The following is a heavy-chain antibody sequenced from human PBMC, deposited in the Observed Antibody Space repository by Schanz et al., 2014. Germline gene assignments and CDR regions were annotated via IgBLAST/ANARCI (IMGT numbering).Heavy chain of an antibody. CDR1: GFTFSSYA. CDR2: LSGSGGST. D-gene: IGHD4-17*01. CDR3: ARGGDRFYHNYYMDV. V-gene: IGHV3-23*04. Sequence: VQMVESGGGVVQPGGSLRLSCAASGFTFSSYAMSWVRQAPGKGLEWVSALSGSGGSTYYADSVKGRFTVSRDNARNSLYLHMNTLGAEDTAVYYCARGGDRFYHNYYMDVWGKGTTVTVSS. J-gene: IGHJ6*03.